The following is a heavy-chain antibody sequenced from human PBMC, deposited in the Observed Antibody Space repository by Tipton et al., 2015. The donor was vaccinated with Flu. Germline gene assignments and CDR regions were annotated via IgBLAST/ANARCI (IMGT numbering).Heavy chain of an antibody. CDR1: GYSFTSYW. J-gene: IGHJ4*02. V-gene: IGHV5-51*01. D-gene: IGHD3-3*01. CDR2: IYPGDSDT. Sequence: MQLVQSGAEVKKPGESLKISCKGSGYSFTSYWIGWVRQMPGKGLEWMGIIYPGDSDTRYSPSFQGQVTISADKSISTAYLQWSSLKASDTAMYYCARLGPRITIFGVVEPPDYWGQGTLVTVSS. CDR3: ARLGPRITIFGVVEPPDY.